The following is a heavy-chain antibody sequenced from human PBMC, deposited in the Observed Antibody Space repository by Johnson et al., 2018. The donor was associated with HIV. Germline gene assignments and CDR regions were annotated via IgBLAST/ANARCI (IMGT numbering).Heavy chain of an antibody. D-gene: IGHD4-23*01. V-gene: IGHV3-66*01. CDR2: LYSGGST. J-gene: IGHJ3*02. Sequence: VQLVESGGRVVRRGGSLRLSCAASGFTFDDYGMSWVRQAPGKGLEWVSVLYSGGSTYYADSVKGRFSISRDNSKNTLYLQMNSLRAEDTAVYYCAIDLSRWELHPLSAFDIWGQGTMVTVSS. CDR1: GFTFDDYG. CDR3: AIDLSRWELHPLSAFDI.